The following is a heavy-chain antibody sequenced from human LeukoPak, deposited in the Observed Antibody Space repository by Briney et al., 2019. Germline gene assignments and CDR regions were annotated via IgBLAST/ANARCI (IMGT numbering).Heavy chain of an antibody. Sequence: SETLSLTCTVSGGSISSYYWSWIRQPPGKGLEWIGYIYYSGSTNYNPSLKSRVTISVDTSKNQFSLKLSSVTAADTAVYYCARDGYYDYVWGSYNYFDHWGQGTLVTVSS. V-gene: IGHV4-59*01. CDR1: GGSISSYY. D-gene: IGHD3-16*01. J-gene: IGHJ4*02. CDR2: IYYSGST. CDR3: ARDGYYDYVWGSYNYFDH.